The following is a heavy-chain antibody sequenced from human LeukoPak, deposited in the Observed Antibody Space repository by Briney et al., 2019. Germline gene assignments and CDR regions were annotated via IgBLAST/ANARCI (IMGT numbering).Heavy chain of an antibody. CDR1: GFTFSSYS. Sequence: GGSLRLSCAASGFTFSSYSMNWVRQAPGRGLEWVSSISSSSSYIYYADSVKGRFTISRDNAKNSLYLQMNSLRAEETAVYYCARVGVVPAADPYDYWGQGTLVTVSS. J-gene: IGHJ4*02. D-gene: IGHD2-2*01. CDR3: ARVGVVPAADPYDY. CDR2: ISSSSSYI. V-gene: IGHV3-21*01.